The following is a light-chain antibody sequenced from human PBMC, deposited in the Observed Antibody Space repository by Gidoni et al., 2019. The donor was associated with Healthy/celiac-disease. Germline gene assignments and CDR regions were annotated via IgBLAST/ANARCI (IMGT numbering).Light chain of an antibody. CDR1: KWGDKY. CDR3: QAWDSSTGV. CDR2: QDS. Sequence: SYELTQPPSVSVSPGQTASITCSGDKWGDKYACWYQQKPGQSPVLVIYQDSKRPSGIPERFSGSNSGNTATLTISGTQAMDEADYDCQAWDSSTGVFGGGTKLTVL. J-gene: IGLJ2*01. V-gene: IGLV3-1*01.